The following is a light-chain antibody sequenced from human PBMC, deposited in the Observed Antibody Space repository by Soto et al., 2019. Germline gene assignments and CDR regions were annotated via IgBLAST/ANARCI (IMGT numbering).Light chain of an antibody. CDR2: AAY. V-gene: IGKV1-9*01. CDR3: QYLNGAPTIT. J-gene: IGKJ5*01. CDR1: QDVSDY. Sequence: DIQLTQSPSFLSASVGDRVTITCRASQDVSDYLARYQHAPGKAPNLLIYAAYTLQSGVPSRFSGSGSGTEFSLTITSLQPEDFATYYCQYLNGAPTITFGQGKRLDVK.